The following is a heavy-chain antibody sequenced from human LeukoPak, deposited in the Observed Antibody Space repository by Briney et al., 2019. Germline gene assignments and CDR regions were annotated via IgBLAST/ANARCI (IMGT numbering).Heavy chain of an antibody. J-gene: IGHJ5*02. CDR1: GGSISSYY. V-gene: IGHV4-4*07. Sequence: SETLSLTCTVSGGSISSYYWSWIRQPAGKGLEWIGRIYTSGSTNYNPSLKSRVIMSVDTSKNQFSLKLSSVTAADTAVYYCAGDDASSGSYYLWGQGTLVTVSS. CDR3: AGDDASSGSYYL. D-gene: IGHD3-10*01. CDR2: IYTSGST.